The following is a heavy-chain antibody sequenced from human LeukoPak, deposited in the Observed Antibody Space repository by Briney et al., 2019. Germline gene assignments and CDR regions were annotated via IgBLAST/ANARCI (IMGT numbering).Heavy chain of an antibody. Sequence: ASVKVSCKASGYTFTSYYMHWVRQAPGQGLEWMGIINPSGGSTSYAQKFQGRVTMTRDTSTSTVYMEPSSLRSEGTAVYYCASLGRGEVGANPYWGQGTLVTVSS. CDR2: INPSGGST. CDR1: GYTFTSYY. J-gene: IGHJ4*02. V-gene: IGHV1-46*01. D-gene: IGHD1-26*01. CDR3: ASLGRGEVGANPY.